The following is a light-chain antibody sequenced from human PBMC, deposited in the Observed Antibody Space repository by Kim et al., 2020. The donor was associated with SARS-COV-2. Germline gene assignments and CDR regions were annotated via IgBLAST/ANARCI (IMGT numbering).Light chain of an antibody. CDR3: QERNNWPRNT. Sequence: EIVLTQSPATLSLSPGERATLSCRASQSVRRYLAWYQQKPGQAPRLLIYDASNRATGIPARFSGSGSGTDFTLTISSLEPEDFAVYYCQERNNWPRNTFGQGTRLEIK. CDR1: QSVRRY. CDR2: DAS. J-gene: IGKJ5*01. V-gene: IGKV3-11*01.